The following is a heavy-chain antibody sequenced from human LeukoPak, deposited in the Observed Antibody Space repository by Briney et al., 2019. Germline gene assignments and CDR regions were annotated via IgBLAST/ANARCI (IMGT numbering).Heavy chain of an antibody. CDR1: GFAFSGSD. CDR3: AKDGRAVGEYYFDY. CDR2: ISYDGGKK. J-gene: IGHJ4*02. V-gene: IGHV3-30*18. D-gene: IGHD6-19*01. Sequence: GGSLRLSCAASGFAFSGSDMHWVRQAPGKGLEWVATISYDGGKKNYAAAVQGRFTVSRDNPVNTLNLQMNSLRVEDTALYYCAKDGRAVGEYYFDYWGQGTLVTVSS.